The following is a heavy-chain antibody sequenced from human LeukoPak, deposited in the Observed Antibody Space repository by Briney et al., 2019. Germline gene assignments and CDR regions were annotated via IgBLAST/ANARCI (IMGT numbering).Heavy chain of an antibody. V-gene: IGHV6-1*01. CDR1: GDIFSSNSAA. J-gene: IGHJ4*02. D-gene: IGHD1-26*01. CDR2: TYYRSKWYN. Sequence: SQTLSLTCALSGDIFSSNSAAWDWIRQSPSRGLEWLERTYYRSKWYNDYAVSVKSRITLNPDTSKNQFSLQLNSVTPEDTAVYYCARDHGGSYSNWGQGTLVTVSS. CDR3: ARDHGGSYSN.